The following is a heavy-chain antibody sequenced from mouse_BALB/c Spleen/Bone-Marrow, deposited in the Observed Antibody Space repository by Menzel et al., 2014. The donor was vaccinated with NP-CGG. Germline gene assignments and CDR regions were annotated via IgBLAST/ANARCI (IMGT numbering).Heavy chain of an antibody. CDR3: ARAPLLRYHYAMDY. CDR2: IWAGGST. D-gene: IGHD1-1*01. Sequence: VKVVESGPGLVAPSQSLSITCTVSGFSLTSYGVHWVRQPPGKGLEWLGVIWAGGSTNYNSALMSRLSISKDNSKSQVSLKMNSLQTDDTAMYYCARAPLLRYHYAMDYWGQGTSVTVSS. CDR1: GFSLTSYG. V-gene: IGHV2-9*02. J-gene: IGHJ4*01.